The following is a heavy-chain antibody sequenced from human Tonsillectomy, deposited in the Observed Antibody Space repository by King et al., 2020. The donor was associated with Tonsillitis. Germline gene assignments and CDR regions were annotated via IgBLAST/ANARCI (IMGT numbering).Heavy chain of an antibody. D-gene: IGHD1-14*01. V-gene: IGHV3-7*03. CDR1: DFTFSGYW. CDR3: ARAGNYGMDV. Sequence: VQLVVSGGGLVQPGGSLRLSCIASDFTFSGYWMTWVRQTPGKGLEWVATIEKDGSEKYYVDSVEGRFTVSRDNAKNSLFLKMNSVRSEDTAVYYCARAGNYGMDVWGQGTTVTVSS. J-gene: IGHJ6*02. CDR2: IEKDGSEK.